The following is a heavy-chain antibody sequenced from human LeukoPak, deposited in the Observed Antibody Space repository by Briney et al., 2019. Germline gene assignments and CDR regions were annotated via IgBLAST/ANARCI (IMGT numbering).Heavy chain of an antibody. CDR1: GYTFTSYG. CDR3: ARGGSGSSSRSEFDY. D-gene: IGHD6-6*01. CDR2: ISAYNGNT. J-gene: IGHJ4*02. Sequence: GASVKVSCKASGYTFTSYGISWVRQAPGQGLEWMGWISAYNGNTNYAQKLQGRVTMTTDTSTSTAYMELRSLRSGDTAVYYCARGGSGSSSRSEFDYWGQGTLVTVSS. V-gene: IGHV1-18*01.